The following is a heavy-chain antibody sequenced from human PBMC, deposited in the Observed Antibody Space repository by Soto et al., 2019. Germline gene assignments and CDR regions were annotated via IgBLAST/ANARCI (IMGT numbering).Heavy chain of an antibody. CDR3: ARGYCSGTKCYDCFDY. CDR2: IHYSGST. V-gene: IGHV4-59*01. Sequence: SETLSLTCTVSGGSINTYYWSWIRQPPGKGLEWIGYIHYSGSTNYNPSLKSRVTISLDASKNQFSLKLRFVTAADTAVYYCARGYCSGTKCYDCFDYWGQGTLVTVSS. D-gene: IGHD2-2*01. CDR1: GGSINTYY. J-gene: IGHJ4*02.